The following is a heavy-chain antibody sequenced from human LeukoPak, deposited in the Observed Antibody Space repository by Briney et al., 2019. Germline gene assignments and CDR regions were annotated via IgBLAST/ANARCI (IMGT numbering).Heavy chain of an antibody. Sequence: SETLSLTCTVSGGSISSYYWSWIRQPPGKGLEWIGYIYYSGSTNYNPSLKSRVTISVDTSKNQFSLKLSSVTAADTAVYCCAREIAVAGTGGTFDYWGQGTLVTVSS. CDR3: AREIAVAGTGGTFDY. J-gene: IGHJ4*02. D-gene: IGHD6-19*01. CDR1: GGSISSYY. V-gene: IGHV4-59*01. CDR2: IYYSGST.